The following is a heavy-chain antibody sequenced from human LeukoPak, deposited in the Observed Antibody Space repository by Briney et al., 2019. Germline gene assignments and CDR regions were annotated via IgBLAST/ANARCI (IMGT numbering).Heavy chain of an antibody. CDR3: ARDRNLVRGVIEYAFDI. J-gene: IGHJ3*02. CDR2: IYYSGST. Sequence: SETLSLTCTVSGGSIDSHYWSWIRQPPGKGLEWIGYIYYSGSTNYNPSLKSRVTISVDTSKSYFSLKLRAVTAADTAMYYCARDRNLVRGVIEYAFDIWGQGTMVSVSS. D-gene: IGHD3-10*01. CDR1: GGSIDSHY. V-gene: IGHV4-59*11.